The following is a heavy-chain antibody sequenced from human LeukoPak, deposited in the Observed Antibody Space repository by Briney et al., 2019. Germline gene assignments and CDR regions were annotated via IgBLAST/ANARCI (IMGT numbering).Heavy chain of an antibody. CDR3: ARGRGVV. D-gene: IGHD2-8*01. CDR1: GFTYSHYG. Sequence: GGSLRLSCVASGFTYSHYGMNWVRQAPGKGLEWVSSISSSSSYIYYADSVKGRFTISRDNAKNSLYLQMNSLRAEDTAVYYCARGRGVVWGKGTTVTVSS. CDR2: ISSSSSYI. V-gene: IGHV3-21*01. J-gene: IGHJ6*04.